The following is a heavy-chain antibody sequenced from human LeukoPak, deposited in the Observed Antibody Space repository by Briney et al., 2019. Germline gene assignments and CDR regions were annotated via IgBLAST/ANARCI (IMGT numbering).Heavy chain of an antibody. CDR2: IYASGST. D-gene: IGHD2-2*02. Sequence: SETLSLTCTVSGGSSSSGSYYWNWIRQPAGKGLEWIGRIYASGSTNYNPSLKSRVSISIDTSKNQFSLRLSSVTAADTAVYYCARVFDTRLVPRPMRDYYYYHYMDVWGKGTTVTISS. CDR3: ARVFDTRLVPRPMRDYYYYHYMDV. CDR1: GGSSSSGSYY. V-gene: IGHV4-61*02. J-gene: IGHJ6*03.